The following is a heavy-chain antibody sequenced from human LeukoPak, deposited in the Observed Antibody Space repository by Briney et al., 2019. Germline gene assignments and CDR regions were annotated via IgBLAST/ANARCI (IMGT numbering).Heavy chain of an antibody. CDR1: GGSVTSGGSY. V-gene: IGHV4-61*08. CDR3: ARGPSWYYNS. CDR2: ISFNGNT. D-gene: IGHD2/OR15-2a*01. J-gene: IGHJ4*02. Sequence: SETLSLSCAVSGGSVTSGGSYWSWVRQPPGKGLEWIGYISFNGNTDYNPSLNSRVTISGDTSKNHFSLKLTSVTAADTAVYYCARGPSWYYNSWGQGTLVTVS.